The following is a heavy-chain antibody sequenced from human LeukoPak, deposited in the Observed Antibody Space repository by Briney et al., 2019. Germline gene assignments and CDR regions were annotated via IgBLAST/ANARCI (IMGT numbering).Heavy chain of an antibody. V-gene: IGHV4-4*07. Sequence: SETLSLTCTVSGGSISSYYWSWIRQPAGKGLEWIGRIYTSGSTNYNPSLKSRVTMSVDTSKNQFSLKLSSVTAADTAVYYCARFSCSGGTCSPEDYWGQGTLVTVSS. J-gene: IGHJ4*02. CDR1: GGSISSYY. D-gene: IGHD2-15*01. CDR2: IYTSGST. CDR3: ARFSCSGGTCSPEDY.